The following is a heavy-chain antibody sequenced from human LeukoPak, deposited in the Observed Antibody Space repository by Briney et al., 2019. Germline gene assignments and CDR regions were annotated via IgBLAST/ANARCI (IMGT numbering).Heavy chain of an antibody. D-gene: IGHD4-17*01. CDR2: IHTDGSVT. J-gene: IGHJ3*02. Sequence: GGSLRLSCAASGFTFSHYWMHWVRQTPGKGLVWVSRIHTDGSVTIYADSVKGRFTISRDNAKSTLYLQMNSLRAEDTAVYYCARHLLGDYGALDIWGQGAMVTISS. CDR3: ARHLLGDYGALDI. V-gene: IGHV3-74*01. CDR1: GFTFSHYW.